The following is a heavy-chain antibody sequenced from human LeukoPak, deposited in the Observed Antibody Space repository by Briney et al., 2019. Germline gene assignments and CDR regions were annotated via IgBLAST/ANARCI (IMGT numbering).Heavy chain of an antibody. Sequence: GGSLRLSCAASGFTFSSYAMSWVRQAPGKGLEWVSAISGSGGSTYYADSVKGRFTISRDNSKNTLYLQMNSLRAEDTAVYYCARSIRDNSGWTLFDYWGQGTLVTVSS. D-gene: IGHD6-19*01. CDR1: GFTFSSYA. J-gene: IGHJ4*02. V-gene: IGHV3-23*01. CDR3: ARSIRDNSGWTLFDY. CDR2: ISGSGGST.